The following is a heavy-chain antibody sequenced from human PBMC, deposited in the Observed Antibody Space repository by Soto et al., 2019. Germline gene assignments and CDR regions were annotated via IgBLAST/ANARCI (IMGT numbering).Heavy chain of an antibody. CDR2: IYTSGST. CDR1: GGSISSYY. D-gene: IGHD6-13*01. CDR3: ASYSSSWYDYYYYGMDV. Sequence: SETLSLTCTVSGGSISSYYWSWIRQPAGKGLEWIGRIYTSGSTNYNPSLKSRVTMSVDTSKNQFSLKLSSVTAADTAVYYCASYSSSWYDYYYYGMDVWGQGTTVTVSS. J-gene: IGHJ6*02. V-gene: IGHV4-4*07.